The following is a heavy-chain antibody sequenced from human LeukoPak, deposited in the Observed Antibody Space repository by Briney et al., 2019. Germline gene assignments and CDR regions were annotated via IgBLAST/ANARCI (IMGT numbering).Heavy chain of an antibody. CDR1: GGSFSGYY. CDR2: INHSGST. CDR3: ARFIAAAGTAGTSSYDRYPFDY. V-gene: IGHV4-34*01. Sequence: SETLSLTCAVHGGSFSGYYWSWIRQPPGKGLEWIGEINHSGSTNYNPSLKSRVTISVDTSKNQFSLKLSSVTAADTAVYYCARFIAAAGTAGTSSYDRYPFDYWGQGTLVTVSS. J-gene: IGHJ4*02. D-gene: IGHD6-13*01.